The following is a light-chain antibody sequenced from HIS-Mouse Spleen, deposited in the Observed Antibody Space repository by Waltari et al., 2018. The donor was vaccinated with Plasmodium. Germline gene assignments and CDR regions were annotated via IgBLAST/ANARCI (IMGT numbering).Light chain of an antibody. CDR2: EGS. J-gene: IGLJ1*01. V-gene: IGLV2-23*01. CDR1: SSDVGSYNL. CDR3: CSYAGSSTYV. Sequence: QSALTQPASVSGSPGQPLTISCTGTSSDVGSYNLVSWYQQHPGKAHKLMIYEGSKRPSGVATRFSGSKSGNTASLTISGLQAEDEADYYCCSYAGSSTYVFGTGTKVTVL.